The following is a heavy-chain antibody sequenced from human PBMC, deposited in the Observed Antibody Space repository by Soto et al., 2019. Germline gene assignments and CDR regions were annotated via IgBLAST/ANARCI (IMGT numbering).Heavy chain of an antibody. CDR2: VIPILGQP. CDR1: GGIFSSYA. CDR3: ARVGGVGAPPGADF. V-gene: IGHV1-69*01. Sequence: QVQLVQSGAEVKKPGSSVKVSCKASGGIFSSYAISWLRQAPGQGLEWMGAVIPILGQPYYAPTFQDRGTITADDSTRTAYMELSSLRSDDTAVYFCARVGGVGAPPGADFWGQGTLVTVSS. J-gene: IGHJ4*02. D-gene: IGHD1-26*01.